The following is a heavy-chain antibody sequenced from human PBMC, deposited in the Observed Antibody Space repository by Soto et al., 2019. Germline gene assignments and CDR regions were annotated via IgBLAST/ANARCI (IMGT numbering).Heavy chain of an antibody. CDR3: AKDGSGSTMYYYYGMDV. CDR1: GFTFDDYA. J-gene: IGHJ6*02. Sequence: GGSLRLSCAASGFTFDDYAMHWVRQAPGKGLEWVSGISWNSGSIGYADSVKGRLTISRDNAKNSLYLQMNSLRAEDTALYYCAKDGSGSTMYYYYGMDVWGQGTTVTVSS. CDR2: ISWNSGSI. V-gene: IGHV3-9*01. D-gene: IGHD3-10*01.